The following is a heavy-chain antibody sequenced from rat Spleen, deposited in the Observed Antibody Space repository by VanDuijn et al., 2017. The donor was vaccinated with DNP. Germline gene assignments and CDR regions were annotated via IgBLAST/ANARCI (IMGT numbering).Heavy chain of an antibody. V-gene: IGHV5-20*01. Sequence: EVQLVESGGSLVQPGRSMKLSCAASGFTFSDYYMAWVRQAPTKGLEWVACISYDGGSSYYRDSVKGRFTISRDNAKSTLYLQMESLRSEDTATYYCAKDSGYFDYWGQGVMVTVSS. CDR2: ISYDGGSS. J-gene: IGHJ2*01. CDR1: GFTFSDYY. D-gene: IGHD4-3*01. CDR3: AKDSGYFDY.